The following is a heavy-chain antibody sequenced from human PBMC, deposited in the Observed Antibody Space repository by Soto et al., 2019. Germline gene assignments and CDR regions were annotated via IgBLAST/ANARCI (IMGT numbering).Heavy chain of an antibody. D-gene: IGHD6-19*01. CDR2: INHSGST. CDR1: GGSFSGYY. J-gene: IGHJ4*02. Sequence: QVQLQQWGAGLLKPSETLSLTCAVYGGSFSGYYWSWIRQPPGKGLEWIGEINHSGSTNYNPSLKSRVTISVDTSKNQFSLKLSSVTAADTAVYYCARAQQWLVLTRYHAPYYLDYWGQGTLVTVSS. V-gene: IGHV4-34*01. CDR3: ARAQQWLVLTRYHAPYYLDY.